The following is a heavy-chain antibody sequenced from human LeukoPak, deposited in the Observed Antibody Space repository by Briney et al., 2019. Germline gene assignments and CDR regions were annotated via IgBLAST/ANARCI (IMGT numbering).Heavy chain of an antibody. CDR3: ARDGDGYGDY. J-gene: IGHJ4*02. D-gene: IGHD5-24*01. Sequence: GGSLRLSCAASGFTFSSYEMNWVRQAPGKGLGWVSYISSSGSTIYYADSVKGRFTISRDDAKNSLYLQMNSLRAEDTAVYYCARDGDGYGDYWGQGTLVTVSS. CDR2: ISSSGSTI. V-gene: IGHV3-48*03. CDR1: GFTFSSYE.